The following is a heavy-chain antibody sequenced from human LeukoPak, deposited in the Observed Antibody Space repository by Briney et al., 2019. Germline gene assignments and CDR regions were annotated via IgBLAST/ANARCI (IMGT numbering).Heavy chain of an antibody. CDR3: ARSYSYGSFDY. Sequence: GGSLRLSCAASGFTFGDYGMSWVRQAPGKGLEWVSGINWNGGSTGYADSVKGRFTISRDNAKNSLYLQMNSLRAEDTALYYCARSYSYGSFDYWGRGTLVTVSS. V-gene: IGHV3-20*04. CDR2: INWNGGST. CDR1: GFTFGDYG. J-gene: IGHJ4*02. D-gene: IGHD5-18*01.